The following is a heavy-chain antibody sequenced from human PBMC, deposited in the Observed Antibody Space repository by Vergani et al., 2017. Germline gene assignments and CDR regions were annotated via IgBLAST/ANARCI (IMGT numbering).Heavy chain of an antibody. V-gene: IGHV3-9*01. J-gene: IGHJ1*01. Sequence: VQLVESGGGVVQPGRSLRLSCAASGFTFDDYAMHWVRQAPGKGLEWVSGISWNSGSIGYADSVKGRFTISRDNAKNSLYLQMNSLRAEDTALYYCAKDMGSGWYDTEYFQHWGQGTLVTVSS. CDR1: GFTFDDYA. CDR2: ISWNSGSI. CDR3: AKDMGSGWYDTEYFQH. D-gene: IGHD6-19*01.